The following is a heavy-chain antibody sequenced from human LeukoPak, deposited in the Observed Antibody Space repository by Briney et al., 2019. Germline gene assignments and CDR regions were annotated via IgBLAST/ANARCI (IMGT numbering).Heavy chain of an antibody. CDR3: ARKLRSGSYYLGAWGYFDY. D-gene: IGHD1-26*01. V-gene: IGHV4-34*01. J-gene: IGHJ4*02. CDR1: GGSFSGYY. CDR2: INHSGST. Sequence: SETLSLTCAVYGGSFSGYYWSWIRQPPGKGLEWIGEINHSGSTNYNPSLKSRVTISVDTSKNQFSLKLSSVTAADTAVYYCARKLRSGSYYLGAWGYFDYWGQGTLVTASS.